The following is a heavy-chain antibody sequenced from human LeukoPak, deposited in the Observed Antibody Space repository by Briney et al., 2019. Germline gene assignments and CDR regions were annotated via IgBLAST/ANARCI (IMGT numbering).Heavy chain of an antibody. CDR1: GFTFSSYA. CDR3: ARASQWLAFDY. D-gene: IGHD6-19*01. Sequence: GGSLRLSCAASGFTFSSYAMHWVRQAPGKGLEWVAVISYDGSNKYYADSVKGRFTISRDNSKNTLYLQMNSLRAEDTAVYYCARASQWLAFDYWGQGTLVTVSS. V-gene: IGHV3-30*04. J-gene: IGHJ4*02. CDR2: ISYDGSNK.